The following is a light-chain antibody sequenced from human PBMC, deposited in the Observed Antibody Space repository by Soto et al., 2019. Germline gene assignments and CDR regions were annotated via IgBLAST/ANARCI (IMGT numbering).Light chain of an antibody. CDR1: RSNIGDNA. CDR3: AAWDDSLNADV. V-gene: IGLV1-44*01. Sequence: QSVLTQPPSASGTPGQRVTISCSGSRSNIGDNAVNWYQQLPGTAPKLLIYGNNQRPSGVPDRFSGSKSGTSASLTISGLQSEYEAVYSRAAWDDSLNADVFGPLTKVTV. CDR2: GNN. J-gene: IGLJ1*01.